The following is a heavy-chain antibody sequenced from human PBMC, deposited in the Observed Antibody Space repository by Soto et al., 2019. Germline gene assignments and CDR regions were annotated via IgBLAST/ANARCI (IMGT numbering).Heavy chain of an antibody. CDR3: ARARGSSRYLKQMLYGMDV. CDR1: GFTFSSYS. Sequence: SGFTFSSYSINWVRQAPGKGLEWVSSISSSSSSYIYYAYSVKGRFAISRDNAKNALYLQMSSLRAEGTAVYYCARARGSSRYLKQMLYGMDVWGQGTTVTVSS. CDR2: ISSSSSSYI. J-gene: IGHJ6*02. V-gene: IGHV3-21*01. D-gene: IGHD6-13*01.